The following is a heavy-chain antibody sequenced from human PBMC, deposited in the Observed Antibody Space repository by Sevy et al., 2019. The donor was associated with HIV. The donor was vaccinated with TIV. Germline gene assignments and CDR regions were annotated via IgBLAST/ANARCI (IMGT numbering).Heavy chain of an antibody. J-gene: IGHJ6*02. Sequence: SKTLSLTCTVSGGSISSGGYYWSWIRQHPGKGLEWIVYIYYSGSTYYNPSLKSRVTISVDTSKNQFSLKLSSVTAADTAVYYCAREGIVGAIPRVYYYYGMDVWGQGTTVTVSS. V-gene: IGHV4-31*03. CDR1: GGSISSGGYY. CDR3: AREGIVGAIPRVYYYYGMDV. CDR2: IYYSGST. D-gene: IGHD1-26*01.